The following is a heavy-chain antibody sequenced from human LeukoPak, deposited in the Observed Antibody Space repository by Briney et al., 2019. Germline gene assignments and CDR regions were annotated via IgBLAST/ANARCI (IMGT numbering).Heavy chain of an antibody. V-gene: IGHV1-8*01. CDR3: ARVFRGSYNYLRVFDY. J-gene: IGHJ4*02. Sequence: ASVKVSCKASGYTFTSYDINWVGQATGQGLEWVGWMNPNSGNTGYAQKFQGRVTMTRNTSISTAYMELSSLRSEDTAVYYCARVFRGSYNYLRVFDYWGQGTLVTVSS. D-gene: IGHD1-26*01. CDR2: MNPNSGNT. CDR1: GYTFTSYD.